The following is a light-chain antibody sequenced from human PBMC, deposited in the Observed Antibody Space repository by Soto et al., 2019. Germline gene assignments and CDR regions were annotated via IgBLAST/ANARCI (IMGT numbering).Light chain of an antibody. CDR1: SSDVGGYNY. J-gene: IGLJ1*01. V-gene: IGLV2-14*01. CDR3: RSYTSSSTYV. Sequence: QSMLTQPASVSGSPGQSITISCTGTSSDVGGYNYVSWYQQHPGKAPKLMIYEVSNRPSGVSNRFSGSKSGNTASLTISGLQAEDEADYYCRSYTSSSTYVFGTGTKVTVL. CDR2: EVS.